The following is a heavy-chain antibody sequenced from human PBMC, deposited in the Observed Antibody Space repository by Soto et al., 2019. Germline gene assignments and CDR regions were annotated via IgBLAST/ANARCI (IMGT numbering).Heavy chain of an antibody. CDR1: GVTFSSYA. J-gene: IGHJ2*01. D-gene: IGHD6-13*01. CDR3: ARAARSDVRYSSWRPYWYCYL. V-gene: IGHV1-69*13. Sequence: SVRVSCKASGVTFSSYAISWVRQAPGQGLEWMGGIIPIFGTANYAEKCQGRDTITADESTSTGYMELSRLRSEDTGVYYCARAARSDVRYSSWRPYWYCYLWGRGTLVTAAS. CDR2: IIPIFGTA.